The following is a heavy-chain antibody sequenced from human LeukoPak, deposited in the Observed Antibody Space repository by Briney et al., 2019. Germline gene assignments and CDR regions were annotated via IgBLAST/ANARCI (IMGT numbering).Heavy chain of an antibody. CDR3: TRSGSYYSEVDY. J-gene: IGHJ4*02. D-gene: IGHD1-26*01. CDR1: GFTFGDYA. Sequence: GRSLRLSCTASGFTFGDYAMSWVRQAPGKGLEWVGVIRCKASGGTTAYAASVKCRFTISRDDSKSIAYLQMNSLKTEDTAVYYCTRSGSYYSEVDYWGQGTLVTVSS. CDR2: IRCKASGGTT. V-gene: IGHV3-49*04.